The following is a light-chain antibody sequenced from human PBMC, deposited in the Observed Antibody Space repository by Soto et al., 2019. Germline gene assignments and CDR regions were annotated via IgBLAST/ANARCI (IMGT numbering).Light chain of an antibody. V-gene: IGLV1-44*01. Sequence: QSVLTQPPSASGTPGQRVIISCSGSSSNIGSNIVNWYQQLPGTAPKLLIYSHNQRPSGVPDRFSGSKSGTSASLAISGLQSGDEAHYYCATWDDSLDGYVFGTGTKVTVL. CDR1: SSNIGSNI. J-gene: IGLJ1*01. CDR3: ATWDDSLDGYV. CDR2: SHN.